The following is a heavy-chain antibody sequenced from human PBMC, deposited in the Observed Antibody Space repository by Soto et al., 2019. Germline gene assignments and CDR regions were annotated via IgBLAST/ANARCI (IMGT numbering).Heavy chain of an antibody. CDR2: IYSTGST. CDR1: GDSISGFY. D-gene: IGHD7-27*01. J-gene: IGHJ4*02. CDR3: ARSLGTVTMTLWGH. V-gene: IGHV4-59*01. Sequence: SETLSLTCTVSGDSISGFYWTWIRQPPGKGLEWIGSIYSTGSTNYNSSLESRVTISIDTSKRQFSLNLSSVTAADTAVYYCARSLGTVTMTLWGHWGQGTLVTVSS.